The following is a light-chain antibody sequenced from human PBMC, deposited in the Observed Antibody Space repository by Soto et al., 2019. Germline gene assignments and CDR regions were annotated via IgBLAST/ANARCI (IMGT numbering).Light chain of an antibody. Sequence: DVVMTQSPLSLTVTVGQPASISCRSSQSLGYSDGNTYLSWFQQGPGQSPRRLIYQVSKRDYGVPDRFSGSGSGTDFTLKISRVEADDVGIYYCMQGTHWPKTFGQGTKVEIK. CDR3: MQGTHWPKT. CDR1: QSLGYSDGNTY. CDR2: QVS. V-gene: IGKV2-30*01. J-gene: IGKJ1*01.